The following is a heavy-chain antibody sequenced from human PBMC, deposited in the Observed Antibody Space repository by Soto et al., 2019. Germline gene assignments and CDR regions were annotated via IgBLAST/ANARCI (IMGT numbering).Heavy chain of an antibody. Sequence: QITLKESGPTLVKPTQTLTLTCTFSGLSLSTSGVVVGWIRQPPRKSLEWLAFIYWDDDKYYSPSMNSRFTITKNTSKSQLVLTMTKMDPVDTATYYCAHATMIYDILTAYYKGPFDYWRKGPMLTVSS. D-gene: IGHD3-9*01. V-gene: IGHV2-5*02. CDR1: GLSLSTSGVV. CDR2: IYWDDDK. CDR3: AHATMIYDILTAYYKGPFDY. J-gene: IGHJ4*02.